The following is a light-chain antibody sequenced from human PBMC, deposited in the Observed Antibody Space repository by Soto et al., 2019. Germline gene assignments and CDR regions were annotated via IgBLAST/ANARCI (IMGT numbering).Light chain of an antibody. CDR3: QSYDSSRSPLYV. J-gene: IGLJ1*01. Sequence: QSVLTQPRSVSGSPGQRVSISCTGSSSNIGAGYDVHWYQHLPGTAPKLLIYANNNRPSGGPDRFSGSKSGTSASLAITGLQAEDEADYYCQSYDSSRSPLYVFGTGTKVTVL. CDR1: SSNIGAGYD. CDR2: ANN. V-gene: IGLV1-40*01.